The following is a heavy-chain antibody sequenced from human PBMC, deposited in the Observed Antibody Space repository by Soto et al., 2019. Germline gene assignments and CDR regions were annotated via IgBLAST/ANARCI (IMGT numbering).Heavy chain of an antibody. CDR1: GFTFDDYA. J-gene: IGHJ4*02. V-gene: IGHV3-9*01. CDR2: ISWNGDAT. CDR3: ANLPLYGSGFDC. D-gene: IGHD3-10*01. Sequence: EVQLVESGGALVQPGGSLRLSCTASGFTFDDYAIHWVRQAPGKGLAWISGISWNGDATGYADSVKGRFTISRDNAKNSLYLQMNSLRTEDTAMYFCANLPLYGSGFDCWGQGTLVTVAS.